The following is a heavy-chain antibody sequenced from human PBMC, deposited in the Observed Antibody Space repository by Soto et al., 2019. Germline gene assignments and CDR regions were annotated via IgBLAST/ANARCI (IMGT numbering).Heavy chain of an antibody. Sequence: SVKVSCKASGGTFSSYAISWVRQAPGQGLEWMGGIIPIFGTANYAQKFQGRVTITADESTSTAYMELSSLRSEDTAVYYCARGLKREYGSNSGFDYWGQGTLVTVSS. CDR1: GGTFSSYA. D-gene: IGHD4-4*01. V-gene: IGHV1-69*13. J-gene: IGHJ4*02. CDR3: ARGLKREYGSNSGFDY. CDR2: IIPIFGTA.